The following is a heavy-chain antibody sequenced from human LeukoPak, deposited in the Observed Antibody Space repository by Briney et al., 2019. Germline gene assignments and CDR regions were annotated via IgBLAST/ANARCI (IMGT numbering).Heavy chain of an antibody. CDR3: ASSGLRFLEWLLPSGY. V-gene: IGHV1-2*06. CDR1: GYTFTGYY. D-gene: IGHD3-3*01. CDR2: INLNSGGT. J-gene: IGHJ4*02. Sequence: ASVKVSCKASGYTFTGYYMHWVRQAPGQGLEWMGRINLNSGGTNYAQKFQGRVTMTRDTSISTAYMELSRLRSDDTAVYYCASSGLRFLEWLLPSGYWGQGTLVTVSS.